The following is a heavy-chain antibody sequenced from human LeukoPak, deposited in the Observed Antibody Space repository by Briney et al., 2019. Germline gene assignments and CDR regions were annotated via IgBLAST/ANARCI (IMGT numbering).Heavy chain of an antibody. CDR1: GYTFTSYG. CDR2: INPNSGGT. V-gene: IGHV1-2*02. CDR3: ARMYLEEWGLRITMVRGVPWHPTLFDY. Sequence: VASVKVSCKASGYTFTSYGISWARQAPGQGLEWMGWINPNSGGTNYAQKFQGRATMTRDTSISTAYMELSRLRSDDTAVYYCARMYLEEWGLRITMVRGVPWHPTLFDYWGQGTLVTVSS. J-gene: IGHJ4*02. D-gene: IGHD3-10*01.